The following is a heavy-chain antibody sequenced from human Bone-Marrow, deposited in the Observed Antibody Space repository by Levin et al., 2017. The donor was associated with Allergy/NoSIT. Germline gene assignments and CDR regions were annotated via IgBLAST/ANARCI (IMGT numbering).Heavy chain of an antibody. D-gene: IGHD1-14*01. Sequence: SQTLSLPCDISGDSFSSSVSAWNWIRQSPSRGLEWLGRTFYRSQWIHDYAVSVKGRIAINPDTSKNQFALQLNSLTPEDTAMYFCARNLHTGFDPWGQGTLVIVSS. CDR2: TFYRSQWIH. CDR1: GDSFSSSVSA. J-gene: IGHJ5*02. V-gene: IGHV6-1*01. CDR3: ARNLHTGFDP.